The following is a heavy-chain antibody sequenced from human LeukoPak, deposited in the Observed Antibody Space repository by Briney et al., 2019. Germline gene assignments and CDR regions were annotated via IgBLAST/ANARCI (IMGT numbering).Heavy chain of an antibody. Sequence: GGSLRLSCAASGLTFSSYAMSWVRQAPGRGLEWVSAISASGGSTYYADSVKGRFTISRDNSKNTLFLQMNSLRAEDTALYYCAKDGDDYDRNYWYFDLWGRGTLVTVSS. CDR1: GLTFSSYA. D-gene: IGHD5-24*01. V-gene: IGHV3-23*01. J-gene: IGHJ2*01. CDR2: ISASGGST. CDR3: AKDGDDYDRNYWYFDL.